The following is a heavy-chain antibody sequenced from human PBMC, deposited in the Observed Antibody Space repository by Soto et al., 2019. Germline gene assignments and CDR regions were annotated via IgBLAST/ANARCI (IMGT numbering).Heavy chain of an antibody. D-gene: IGHD3-3*01. J-gene: IGHJ3*02. CDR3: ARGGGVGVAGSAAFDM. Sequence: QLHLVQSGAVVKKPGASVTVSCSASGYPVTAYYMHWVRQAPGRGLEWMGGINPATGAAKYTQTIQGRVTRTRDPSTSTVFMELRGLTTEDTAVFYCARGGGVGVAGSAAFDMWGQGTLVTVSS. V-gene: IGHV1-2*02. CDR1: GYPVTAYY. CDR2: INPATGAA.